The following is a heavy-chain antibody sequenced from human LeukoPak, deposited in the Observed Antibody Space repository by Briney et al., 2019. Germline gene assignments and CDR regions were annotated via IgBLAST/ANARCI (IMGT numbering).Heavy chain of an antibody. J-gene: IGHJ3*02. V-gene: IGHV3-33*01. CDR3: AREGYGGTSDAFDI. CDR2: IWSDGSKK. CDR1: GFTFSSYT. D-gene: IGHD4-23*01. Sequence: PGGSLRLSCAASGFTFSSYTIHWVRQAPGKGLEWVAVIWSDGSKKYYSESVEGRFTISRDNSKNTLSLQMDSLRAEDTAIYYCAREGYGGTSDAFDIWGQGTMVTVSS.